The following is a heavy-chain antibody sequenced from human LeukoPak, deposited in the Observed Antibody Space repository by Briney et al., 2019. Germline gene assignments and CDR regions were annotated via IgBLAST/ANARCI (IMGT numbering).Heavy chain of an antibody. CDR3: DVLLWFGEPLRDY. J-gene: IGHJ4*02. CDR1: GFTFSSYA. D-gene: IGHD3-10*01. Sequence: GGSLRLSCAASGFTFSSYAMHWVRQAPGKGLEWVAVISYDGSNKYYADSVKGRFTISRDNSKNTLYLQMNSLRAEDTAVYYCDVLLWFGEPLRDYWGQGTLVTVSS. V-gene: IGHV3-30*04. CDR2: ISYDGSNK.